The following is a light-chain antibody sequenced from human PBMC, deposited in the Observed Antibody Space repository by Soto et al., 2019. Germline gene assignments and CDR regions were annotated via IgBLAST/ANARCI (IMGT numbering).Light chain of an antibody. Sequence: ELVLTQSPGSLSLSPGERATLSCRASQSVSRSYLAWYQQKPGQAPRLLIYGASSRATGIPDRFSGSGSGTDFTLTISRLEPEDFAVYYCQQYGSSPFGQGTRLEIK. V-gene: IGKV3-20*01. CDR2: GAS. CDR3: QQYGSSP. J-gene: IGKJ5*01. CDR1: QSVSRSY.